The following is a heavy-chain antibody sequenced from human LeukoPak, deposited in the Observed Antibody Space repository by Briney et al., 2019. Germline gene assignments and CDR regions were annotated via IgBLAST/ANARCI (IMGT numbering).Heavy chain of an antibody. CDR2: IYYSGST. Sequence: SETLSLTCTVSGGSMNNYYWNWIRQPPGKGLEWIGYIYYSGSTNYNPSLKSRVTISVDTSKNQFTLKLSSVTAADTAVYYCARGRYGWLPFDFWGQGTLVTVSS. J-gene: IGHJ4*02. D-gene: IGHD3-16*01. V-gene: IGHV4-59*01. CDR3: ARGRYGWLPFDF. CDR1: GGSMNNYY.